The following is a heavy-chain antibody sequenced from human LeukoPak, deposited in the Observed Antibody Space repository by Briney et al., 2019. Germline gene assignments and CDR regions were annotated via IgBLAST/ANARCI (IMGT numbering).Heavy chain of an antibody. D-gene: IGHD3-9*01. CDR3: AKATLQPLRYCDWLYSAPPEFDY. V-gene: IGHV3-23*01. CDR1: GFTFSSYA. Sequence: TGGSLRLSCAASGFTFSSYAMSWVRQAPGKGLEWVSAISGSGGSTYYADSVKGRFTISRDNSKDTLYPQMNSLRAEDTAVYYCAKATLQPLRYCDWLYSAPPEFDYWGQGTLVTVSS. CDR2: ISGSGGST. J-gene: IGHJ4*02.